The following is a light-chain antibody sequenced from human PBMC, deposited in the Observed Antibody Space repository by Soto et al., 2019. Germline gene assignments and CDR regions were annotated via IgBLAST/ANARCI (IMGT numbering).Light chain of an antibody. V-gene: IGKV3-11*01. CDR1: QNIDNY. J-gene: IGKJ4*01. CDR3: QQRSNWPLT. Sequence: EIVLTQSPATLSSSPGERATLSCRASQNIDNYVAWYQQKPGQAPRLLIYDASNRATGIPARFSGSGSGTDFTLTISSLEPEDFAVYYCQQRSNWPLTFGGGTKVDIK. CDR2: DAS.